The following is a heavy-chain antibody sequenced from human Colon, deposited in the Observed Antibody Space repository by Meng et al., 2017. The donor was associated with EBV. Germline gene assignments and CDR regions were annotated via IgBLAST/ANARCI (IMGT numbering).Heavy chain of an antibody. D-gene: IGHD2-21*01. CDR1: GGSISSSHW. J-gene: IGHJ4*02. V-gene: IGHV4-4*02. Sequence: QGQLQVAGPGLVKPSGTLSLTCAVSGGSISSSHWWTWVRQPPGKGLEWIGEVYHTGSTKYNPSLKSRLTISVDKSKNQFSLNLTSVTAADTAVYYCARVWQSLTAFFDSWGQGTLVTVSS. CDR3: ARVWQSLTAFFDS. CDR2: VYHTGST.